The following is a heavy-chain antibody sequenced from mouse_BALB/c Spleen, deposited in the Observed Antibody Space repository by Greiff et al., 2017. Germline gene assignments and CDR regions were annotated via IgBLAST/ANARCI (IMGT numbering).Heavy chain of an antibody. CDR2: IDPENGDT. D-gene: IGHD1-1*01. CDR3: NAGCSSYARDY. CDR1: GFNIKDYY. J-gene: IGHJ4*01. V-gene: IGHV14-4*02. Sequence: VQLQQSGAELVRSGASVKLSCTASGFNIKDYYMHWVKQRPEQGLEWIGWIDPENGDTEYAPKFQGKATMTADTSSNTAYLQLSSLTSEDTAVYYCNAGCSSYARDYWGQRTSVTVSS.